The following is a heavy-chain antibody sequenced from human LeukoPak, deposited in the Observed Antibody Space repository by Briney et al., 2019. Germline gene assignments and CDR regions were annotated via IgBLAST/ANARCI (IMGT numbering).Heavy chain of an antibody. CDR1: GLTFSSYC. CDR3: ARDSGSYYGLLKY. J-gene: IGHJ4*02. D-gene: IGHD1-26*01. CDR2: IKQDGSEA. V-gene: IGHV3-7*01. Sequence: PGGSLRLSCAASGLTFSSYCMSWVRQAPGMEVEWVANIKQDGSEAYFVDSVRGRFTISRDNAKNSLYLQMNSLRAEDTAVYYCARDSGSYYGLLKYWGQGTLVTVSS.